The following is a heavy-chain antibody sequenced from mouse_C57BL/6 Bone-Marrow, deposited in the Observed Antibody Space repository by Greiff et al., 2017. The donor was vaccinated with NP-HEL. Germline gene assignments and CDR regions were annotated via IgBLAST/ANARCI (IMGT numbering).Heavy chain of an antibody. D-gene: IGHD5-1*01. J-gene: IGHJ4*01. CDR2: ISDGGSYT. Sequence: EVQGVESGGGLVKPGGSLKLSCAASGFTFSSYAMSWVRQTPEKRLEWVATISDGGSYTYYPDNVKGRFTISRDNAKNNLYLQMSHLKSEDTAMYYCARGGVPYAMDYWGQGTSGTVSS. CDR3: ARGGVPYAMDY. CDR1: GFTFSSYA. V-gene: IGHV5-4*01.